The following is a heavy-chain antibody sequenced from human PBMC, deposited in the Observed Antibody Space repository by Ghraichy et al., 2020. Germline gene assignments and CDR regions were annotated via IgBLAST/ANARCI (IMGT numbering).Heavy chain of an antibody. CDR3: VVVVPAPHAFDI. CDR2: IKQDGSEK. CDR1: GFSFTSYW. J-gene: IGHJ3*02. D-gene: IGHD2-2*01. Sequence: GGSLRLSCAASGFSFTSYWMSWVRQAPGKGLEWVANIKQDGSEKYYVDSVRGRFTISRDNAKNSLYLQMSSLRVEDTAVYYCVVVVPAPHAFDIWGQGTMVTVSS. V-gene: IGHV3-7*01.